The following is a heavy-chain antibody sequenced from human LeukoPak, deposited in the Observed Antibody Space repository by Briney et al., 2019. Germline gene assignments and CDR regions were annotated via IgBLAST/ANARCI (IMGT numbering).Heavy chain of an antibody. CDR2: IYPGGTT. V-gene: IGHV3-53*01. CDR3: ARDIAGSGTYYSDY. J-gene: IGHJ4*02. D-gene: IGHD3-10*01. Sequence: PGGSLRLSCAASGFTVSSNYMSWVRQVPGKGLEWVSIIYPGGTTHYADSVKGRFTISRDNSKNTLYLQMNSLRAEDTAVYYCARDIAGSGTYYSDYWGQGTLVTVSS. CDR1: GFTVSSNY.